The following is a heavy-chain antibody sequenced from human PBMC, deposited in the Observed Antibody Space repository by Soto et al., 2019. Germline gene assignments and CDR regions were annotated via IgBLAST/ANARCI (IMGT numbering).Heavy chain of an antibody. CDR3: AGWGGHDYNY. CDR2: IRPDGSET. V-gene: IGHV3-7*03. Sequence: EVQLVQSGGGLVQPGGSLRLSCVASGFTFTDFYMNWVRQAPGKGLEWVANIRPDGSETNYVESVKGRFTTSRDNAKNSLFLQMNSLIDDDTAVYYCAGWGGHDYNYWGQGILVTVSS. D-gene: IGHD4-4*01. J-gene: IGHJ4*02. CDR1: GFTFTDFY.